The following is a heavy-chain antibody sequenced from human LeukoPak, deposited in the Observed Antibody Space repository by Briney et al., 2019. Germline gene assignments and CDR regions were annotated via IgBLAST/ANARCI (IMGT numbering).Heavy chain of an antibody. CDR1: GESFSGYY. Sequence: SETLSLTCAVYGESFSGYYWSWIRQPPGKGLEWIGEIKHSGSTNYNPSLKSRVTISVDTSKNQFSLKLSSVTAADTAVYYCARRQLRYFDYWGQGTLVTVSS. D-gene: IGHD2-2*01. CDR3: ARRQLRYFDY. V-gene: IGHV4-34*01. J-gene: IGHJ4*02. CDR2: IKHSGST.